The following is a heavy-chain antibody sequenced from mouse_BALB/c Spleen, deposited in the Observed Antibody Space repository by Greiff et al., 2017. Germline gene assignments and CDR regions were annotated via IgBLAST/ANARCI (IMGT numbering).Heavy chain of an antibody. CDR3: ARAGDGYYGWYFDV. CDR1: GYTFSSYW. CDR2: ILPGSGST. Sequence: QVQLQQSGAELMKPGASVKISCKATGYTFSSYWIEWVKQRPGHGLEWIGEILPGSGSTNYNEKFKGKATFTADTSSNTAYMQLSSLTSEDSAVYYCARAGDGYYGWYFDVWGAGTTVTVSS. V-gene: IGHV1-9*01. D-gene: IGHD2-3*01. J-gene: IGHJ1*01.